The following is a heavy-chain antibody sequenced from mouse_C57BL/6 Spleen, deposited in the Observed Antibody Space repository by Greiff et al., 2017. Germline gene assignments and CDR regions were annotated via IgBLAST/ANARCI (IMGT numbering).Heavy chain of an antibody. CDR3: VPYGNYPFAY. CDR2: IHPNSGST. J-gene: IGHJ3*01. CDR1: GYTFTSYW. Sequence: VQLQQPGAELVKPGASVKLSCKASGYTFTSYWMHWVKQRPGQGLEWIGMIHPNSGSTNYNEKFKSKATLTVDKSSSTADMQLSSLTSEDSAVYYCVPYGNYPFAYWGQGTLVTVSA. D-gene: IGHD2-1*01. V-gene: IGHV1-64*01.